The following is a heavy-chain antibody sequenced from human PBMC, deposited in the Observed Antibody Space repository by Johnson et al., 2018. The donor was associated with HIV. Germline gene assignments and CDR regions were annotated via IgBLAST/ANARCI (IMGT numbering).Heavy chain of an antibody. V-gene: IGHV3-30*14. Sequence: QVQLVESGGGVVQPGRSLRLSCAASGFTFSYYAMHWVRQVPGKGLEWVAVISYDGNNKYYGDSVKGRFTISRDNSKNTLYLQMNSLRAEDTAVYYCVTLVVAPPCDIWGQGTMVTVSS. CDR2: ISYDGNNK. CDR3: VTLVVAPPCDI. J-gene: IGHJ3*02. CDR1: GFTFSYYA. D-gene: IGHD2-15*01.